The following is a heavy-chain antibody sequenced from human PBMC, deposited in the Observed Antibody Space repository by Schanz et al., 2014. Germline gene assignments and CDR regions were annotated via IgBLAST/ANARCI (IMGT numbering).Heavy chain of an antibody. CDR2: INSDGSSA. CDR3: TRGSGSRSYGWYYDS. J-gene: IGHJ4*02. V-gene: IGHV3-74*01. D-gene: IGHD3-10*01. CDR1: GFTFSSYW. Sequence: EVQLVESGGGLVQPGGSLRLSCVASGFTFSSYWMHWVRQAPGKGLVWISRINSDGSSASYADSVKGRFTISRDNAKNTLYLQMNSVRAEDSAVYYCTRGSGSRSYGWYYDSWGQGTLVTVSS.